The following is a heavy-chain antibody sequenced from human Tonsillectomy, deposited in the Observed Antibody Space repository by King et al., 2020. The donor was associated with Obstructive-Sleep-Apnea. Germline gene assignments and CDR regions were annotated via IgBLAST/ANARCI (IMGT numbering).Heavy chain of an antibody. CDR2: IPRSGST. J-gene: IGHJ4*02. CDR3: ASGRGSYTITDF. V-gene: IGHV4-38-2*02. CDR1: GYSISSGYY. D-gene: IGHD1-26*01. Sequence: QLQESGPGLVKPSETLSLTCTVSGYSISSGYYWGWIRQPPGKGLEWIGSIPRSGSTNYNPSLKSRVTISLDTSKNQFSLNLSSVAAADTAVYYCASGRGSYTITDFWGQGTLVTVSS.